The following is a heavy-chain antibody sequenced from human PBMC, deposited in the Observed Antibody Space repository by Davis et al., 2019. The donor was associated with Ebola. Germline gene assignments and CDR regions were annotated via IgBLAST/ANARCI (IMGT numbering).Heavy chain of an antibody. J-gene: IGHJ4*02. CDR1: GYTFTTYG. CDR2: ISAYNGNT. Sequence: ASVKVSCKASGYTFTTYGISWVRQVPGQGLEWMGWISAYNGNTNYAQKLQGRVTMTTDTSTSTAYMELRSLRSDDTAVYYCARDHGYSGSYLSYFDYWGQGTLVTVSS. CDR3: ARDHGYSGSYLSYFDY. D-gene: IGHD1-26*01. V-gene: IGHV1-18*01.